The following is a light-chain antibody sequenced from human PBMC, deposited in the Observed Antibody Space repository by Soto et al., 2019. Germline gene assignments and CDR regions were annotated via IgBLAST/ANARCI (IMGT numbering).Light chain of an antibody. V-gene: IGLV2-11*01. CDR2: DVT. Sequence: QSALTQPRSVSGSPGQSVAISCAGTSSDVGRYNYVSWYQQYPGKAPKLIIYDVTKRPSGVPDRFSGSKSGNTASLTISGLQAEDEADYYCCSYAGGDSFGVIFGGGTQLTVL. J-gene: IGLJ2*01. CDR1: SSDVGRYNY. CDR3: CSYAGGDSFGVI.